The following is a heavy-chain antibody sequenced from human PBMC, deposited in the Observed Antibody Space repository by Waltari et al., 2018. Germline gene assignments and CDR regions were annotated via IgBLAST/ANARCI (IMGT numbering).Heavy chain of an antibody. Sequence: LQLQESGPGLVKPSETLSLTCTVSGGSISSSSYYWGWIRQPPGKGLEWVSAISGSGGSTYYADSVKGRFTISRDNSKNTLYLQMNSLRAEDTAVYYCAKVFPTYYYDSSGYYGYWGQGTLVTVSS. CDR2: ISGSGGST. CDR3: AKVFPTYYYDSSGYYGY. CDR1: GGSISSSSYY. D-gene: IGHD3-22*01. J-gene: IGHJ4*02. V-gene: IGHV3-23*01.